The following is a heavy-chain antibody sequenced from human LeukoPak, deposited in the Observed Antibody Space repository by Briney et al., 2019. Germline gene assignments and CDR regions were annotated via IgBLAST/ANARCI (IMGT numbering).Heavy chain of an antibody. CDR1: GFTFSSYG. D-gene: IGHD2-15*01. CDR3: TKRVVDASYFGS. V-gene: IGHV3-23*01. J-gene: IGHJ4*02. CDR2: IFDSGDRT. Sequence: GGSLRLSCTASGFTFSSYGMSWVRQAPGKGLEWVSIIFDSGDRTYYADSVKGRFTISRDNSKNTLYLQMNSLRAEDTAVYYCTKRVVDASYFGSWGQGTLVTVSS.